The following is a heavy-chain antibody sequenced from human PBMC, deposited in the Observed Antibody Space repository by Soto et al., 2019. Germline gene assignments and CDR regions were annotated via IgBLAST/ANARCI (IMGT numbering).Heavy chain of an antibody. CDR3: AREEQLPTYYYYGMDV. Sequence: EVQLVESGGGLVQPGGSLRLSCAASGFTFSSYSMNWVRQAPGKGLEWVSYISSSSSTIYYADSVKGRFTISRDNAKNSLYLQKNSLRDEDTAVYYCAREEQLPTYYYYGMDVWGQGTTVTVSS. V-gene: IGHV3-48*02. CDR1: GFTFSSYS. CDR2: ISSSSSTI. J-gene: IGHJ6*02. D-gene: IGHD6-13*01.